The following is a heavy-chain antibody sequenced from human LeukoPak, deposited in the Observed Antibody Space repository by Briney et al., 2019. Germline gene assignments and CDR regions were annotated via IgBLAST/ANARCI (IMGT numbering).Heavy chain of an antibody. Sequence: SETLSLTCTVSGGSISSGGYYWSWIRQHPGKGLEWIGYIYYSGSTYYNPTRKSRVTISVDTSKNQFSLKLSSVTAADTAVYYCARDSPHPYYDILTGSYYYGMDGWGQGTTVTVSS. J-gene: IGHJ6*02. V-gene: IGHV4-31*03. D-gene: IGHD3-9*01. CDR3: ARDSPHPYYDILTGSYYYGMDG. CDR1: GGSISSGGYY. CDR2: IYYSGST.